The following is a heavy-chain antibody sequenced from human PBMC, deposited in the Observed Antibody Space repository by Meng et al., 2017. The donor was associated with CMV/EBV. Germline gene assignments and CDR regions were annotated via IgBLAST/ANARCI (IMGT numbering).Heavy chain of an antibody. CDR2: INHSGST. CDR1: GGSFSGAH. J-gene: IGHJ5*02. CDR3: ARGGNWFDP. V-gene: IGHV4-34*01. Sequence: QVQLKRGGAGPFKPPETLALTCAVYGGSFSGAHLSWIRQPPGKGLEWIGEINHSGSTNSNPSIKSRVTISVDTSNNQFSLKLSSVTAADTAVYYCARGGNWFDPWGQGTLVTVSS.